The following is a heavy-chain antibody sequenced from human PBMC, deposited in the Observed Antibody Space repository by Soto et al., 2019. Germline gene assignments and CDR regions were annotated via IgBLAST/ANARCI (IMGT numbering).Heavy chain of an antibody. Sequence: PGGSLRLSCAASGFNAGATFGGFAMNWGRQAPGKGLERVSVISGSGGSSFYADFVKGRFTISRDNSRNMVYLQMNSLGVDDTAEYYCVKGARVYGASGLDSWGHGVQVTVSS. CDR3: VKGARVYGASGLDS. J-gene: IGHJ5*01. D-gene: IGHD6-6*01. CDR1: GFNAGATFGGFA. CDR2: ISGSGGSS. V-gene: IGHV3-23*01.